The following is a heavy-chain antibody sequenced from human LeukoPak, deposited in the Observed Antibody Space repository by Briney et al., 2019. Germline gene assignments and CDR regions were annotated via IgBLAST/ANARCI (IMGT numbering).Heavy chain of an antibody. J-gene: IGHJ4*02. CDR3: ARDFYDTSGYYYDY. CDR1: GFTFSNYA. Sequence: PGGSLRLSCAASGFTFSNYAMNWVRQAPGKGLEWVSGISGSGGSTYYADSVKGRFTISRDNSKKTLYLQMNSLRAEDTAVYYCARDFYDTSGYYYDYWGQGTLVTVSS. D-gene: IGHD3-22*01. V-gene: IGHV3-23*01. CDR2: ISGSGGST.